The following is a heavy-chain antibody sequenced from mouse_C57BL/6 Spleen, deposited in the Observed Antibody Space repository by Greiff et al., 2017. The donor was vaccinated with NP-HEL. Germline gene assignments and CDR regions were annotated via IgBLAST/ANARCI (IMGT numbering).Heavy chain of an antibody. J-gene: IGHJ2*01. CDR2: IYPGDGDT. Sequence: VQLQQSGPELVKPGASVKISCKASGYAFSSSWLNWVKQRPGKGLEWIGRIYPGDGDTNYNGKFKGKATLTADKSSSTAYMQLSSLTSEDSAVYFCARAREWVDYWGQGTTLTVSS. CDR1: GYAFSSSW. V-gene: IGHV1-82*01. CDR3: ARAREWVDY.